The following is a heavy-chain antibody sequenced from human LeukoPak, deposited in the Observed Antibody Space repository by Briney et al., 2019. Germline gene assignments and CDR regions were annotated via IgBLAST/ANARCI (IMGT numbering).Heavy chain of an antibody. CDR1: VGTLSSYA. V-gene: IGHV1-69*04. CDR2: IIPILGIP. Sequence: SVNVSCKASVGTLSSYAISWVRQAPGPGLQWMGRIIPILGIPNYAQKFQGRVTITADKSTSTAYMELRSLRSEDTAVYYCARGLGASLEQPFQHWGQGTLVTVSS. D-gene: IGHD3-16*01. CDR3: ARGLGASLEQPFQH. J-gene: IGHJ1*01.